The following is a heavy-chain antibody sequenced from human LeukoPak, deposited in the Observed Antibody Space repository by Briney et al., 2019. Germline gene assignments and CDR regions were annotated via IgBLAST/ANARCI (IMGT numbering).Heavy chain of an antibody. J-gene: IGHJ6*02. D-gene: IGHD4-17*01. V-gene: IGHV1-18*01. CDR1: GYTFTSYG. Sequence: ASVKVSCKASGYTFTSYGISWVRQAPGQGLEWMGWISAYNGNTNYAQKLQGRVTMTTDTSTSTAYMELRSLRSDDTAVYYCARDYGDPDYYYHYGMDVWGQGTTVTVSS. CDR3: ARDYGDPDYYYHYGMDV. CDR2: ISAYNGNT.